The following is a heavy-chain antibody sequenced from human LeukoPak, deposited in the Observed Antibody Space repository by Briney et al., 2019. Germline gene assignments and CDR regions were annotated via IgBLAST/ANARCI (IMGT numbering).Heavy chain of an antibody. CDR2: IYNDGRT. Sequence: PGGSLRLSCAASGFTFDDYAMHWVRQAPGKGLEWVSLIYNDGRTYYADSVKGRCTISRDNLKNVLYLQMNSLKVEDTALYYCARGLFLSGYLDAFDIWGLGTMVTVSS. D-gene: IGHD3-22*01. CDR1: GFTFDDYA. CDR3: ARGLFLSGYLDAFDI. J-gene: IGHJ3*02. V-gene: IGHV3-53*01.